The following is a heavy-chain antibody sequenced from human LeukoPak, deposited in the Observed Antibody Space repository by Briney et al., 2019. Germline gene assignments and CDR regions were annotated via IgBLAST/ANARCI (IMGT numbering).Heavy chain of an antibody. CDR1: GFTFSSYW. J-gene: IGHJ4*02. D-gene: IGHD3-3*01. CDR2: IKQDGSEK. CDR3: AKDPTMAIFGVVYWGYFDY. Sequence: GGSLRLSCAASGFTFSSYWMSWVRQAPGKGLEWVANIKQDGSEKYYVDSVKGRFTISRDNAKNSLYLQMNSLRAEDTAVYYCAKDPTMAIFGVVYWGYFDYWGQGTLVTVSS. V-gene: IGHV3-7*01.